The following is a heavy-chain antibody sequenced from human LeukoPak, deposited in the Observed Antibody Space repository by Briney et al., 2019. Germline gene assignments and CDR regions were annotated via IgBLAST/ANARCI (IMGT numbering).Heavy chain of an antibody. J-gene: IGHJ4*02. D-gene: IGHD3-22*01. CDR1: GGSISSGDYY. CDR2: SYYSGST. Sequence: PPETLSLTCTVSGGSISSGDYYWSWIRQPPGKGLKWIEYSYYSGSTYYNPSLKSRVTISVDTSKNQFSLKLSSVTAADTAVYYCARDAYYYDRSGYYTLESFDYWGQGTLVTVSS. CDR3: ARDAYYYDRSGYYTLESFDY. V-gene: IGHV4-30-4*08.